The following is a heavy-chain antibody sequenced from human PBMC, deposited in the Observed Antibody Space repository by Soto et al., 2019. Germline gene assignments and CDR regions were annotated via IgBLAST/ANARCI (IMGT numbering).Heavy chain of an antibody. CDR3: AREGPAPYYYYGMDV. Sequence: QVQLVQSRGEVKKPGASVKVSCKTSGYSFTTYGISWVRQAPGQGLEWMGWISGYNGNTNYAQKLQGRVTMTTDTSTSTAYMELRSLRSDDTDVYYCAREGPAPYYYYGMDVWGHGSTGPVSS. J-gene: IGHJ6*02. V-gene: IGHV1-18*01. CDR2: ISGYNGNT. CDR1: GYSFTTYG.